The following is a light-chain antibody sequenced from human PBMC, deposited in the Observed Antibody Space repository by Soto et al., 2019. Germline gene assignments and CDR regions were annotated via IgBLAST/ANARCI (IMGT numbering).Light chain of an antibody. J-gene: IGKJ5*01. Sequence: ENALTQSRGTLSLSPVARATLSCRASQSVSSSYLAWYQQKPGQAPRLLIYGASSRATGIPDRFSGSGSGTDFTLTISRLEPEDFAMYYCHQYGSSPPVTFGQGTRLEIK. CDR1: QSVSSSY. V-gene: IGKV3-20*01. CDR2: GAS. CDR3: HQYGSSPPVT.